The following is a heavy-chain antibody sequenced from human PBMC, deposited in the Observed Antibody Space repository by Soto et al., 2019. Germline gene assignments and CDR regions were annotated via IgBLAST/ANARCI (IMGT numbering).Heavy chain of an antibody. D-gene: IGHD2-2*01. CDR2: ISGSGGST. CDR1: GFTFSSYA. CDR3: AKDRGIVVVPADRGTGRFDP. V-gene: IGHV3-23*01. Sequence: QLGGSLRLSCAASGFTFSSYAMSWVRQAPGKGLEWVSAISGSGGSTYYADSVKGRFTISRDNSKNTLYLQMNSLRAEDTAVYYCAKDRGIVVVPADRGTGRFDPWGQGTLVTVSS. J-gene: IGHJ5*02.